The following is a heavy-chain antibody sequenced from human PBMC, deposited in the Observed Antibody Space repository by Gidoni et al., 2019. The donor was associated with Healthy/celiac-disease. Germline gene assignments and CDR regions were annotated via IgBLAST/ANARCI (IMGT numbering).Heavy chain of an antibody. D-gene: IGHD6-13*01. V-gene: IGHV3-9*01. CDR2: ISWNSGSI. J-gene: IGHJ6*02. Sequence: EVQLVASGGGLVQPGRSLRLSCAAPGFTFDDYAMPWVRQAPGKGLEWVSGISWNSGSIGYADSVKGRFTISRDNAKNSLYLQMNSLRAEDTALYYCAKDRLGGSSWYGYYYYGMDVWGQGTTVTVSS. CDR1: GFTFDDYA. CDR3: AKDRLGGSSWYGYYYYGMDV.